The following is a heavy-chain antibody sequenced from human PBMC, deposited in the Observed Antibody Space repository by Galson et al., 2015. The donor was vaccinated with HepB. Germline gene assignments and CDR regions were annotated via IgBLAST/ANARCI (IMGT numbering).Heavy chain of an antibody. V-gene: IGHV3-30*04. CDR3: VRDGIVLMVYDKLQY. CDR1: GFTFSNYA. CDR2: ISYDGSYE. J-gene: IGHJ4*02. Sequence: SLRLSCAASGFTFSNYAMHWVRQAPGKGLEWVAVISYDGSYEYHADSVKGRFTIPRDNSKNTLYLQMSSLRADDTAVYYCVRDGIVLMVYDKLQYWGQGTLVTVSS. D-gene: IGHD2-8*01.